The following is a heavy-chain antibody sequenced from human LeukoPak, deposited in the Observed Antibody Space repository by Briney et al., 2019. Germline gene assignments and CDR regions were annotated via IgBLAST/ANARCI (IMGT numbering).Heavy chain of an antibody. CDR1: GFTFSSYS. J-gene: IGHJ6*03. Sequence: PGGSLRLSCAASGFTFSSYSMNWVRQAPGKGLEWVSSISSSSRSYIYYADSVKGRFTISRDNSKNTLYLQMNSLRAEDTAVYYCAKDWEDIVLMVYARLYYYYYYMDVWGKGTTVTVSS. CDR2: ISSSSRSYI. D-gene: IGHD2-8*01. V-gene: IGHV3-21*04. CDR3: AKDWEDIVLMVYARLYYYYYYMDV.